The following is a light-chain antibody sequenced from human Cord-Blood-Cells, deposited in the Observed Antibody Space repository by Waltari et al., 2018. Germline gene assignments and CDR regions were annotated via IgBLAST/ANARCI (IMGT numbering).Light chain of an antibody. Sequence: ITCRASQSISSYLNWYQQKPGKAPKLLIYAASSLQSGVPSRFGGSGSGTDFTLTISSLQPEDFATYYCQQSYSTPTTFGQGTKVEIK. CDR2: AAS. CDR1: QSISSY. CDR3: QQSYSTPTT. J-gene: IGKJ1*01. V-gene: IGKV1-39*01.